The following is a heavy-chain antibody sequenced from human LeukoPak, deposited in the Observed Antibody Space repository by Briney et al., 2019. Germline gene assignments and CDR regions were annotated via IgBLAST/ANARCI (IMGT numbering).Heavy chain of an antibody. V-gene: IGHV4-59*01. CDR2: IYYNGNT. Sequence: SETLSLTCTVSGGSICRFHWCGIRQIPGKRLDHIGYIYYNGNTNYNPSLKSRVTMSVDASKNQFSLNVTSVTAADTAVYYCARVGNNGDYMFLDYWSQGTLVTVSS. CDR1: GGSICRFH. CDR3: ARVGNNGDYMFLDY. J-gene: IGHJ4*02. D-gene: IGHD4-17*01.